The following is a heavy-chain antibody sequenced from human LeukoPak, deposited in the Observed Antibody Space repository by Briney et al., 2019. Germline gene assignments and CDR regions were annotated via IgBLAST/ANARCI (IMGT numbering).Heavy chain of an antibody. CDR3: ARDREYYDSSGYYGD. CDR2: INPNSGGT. J-gene: IGHJ4*02. CDR1: GYTFTGYH. Sequence: GASVKVSCKASGYTFTGYHMHWVRQAPGQGLEWMGWINPNSGGTNYAQKFQGRVTMTRDTSISTAYMELSRLRSDDTAVYYCARDREYYDSSGYYGDWGQGTLVTVSS. D-gene: IGHD3-22*01. V-gene: IGHV1-2*02.